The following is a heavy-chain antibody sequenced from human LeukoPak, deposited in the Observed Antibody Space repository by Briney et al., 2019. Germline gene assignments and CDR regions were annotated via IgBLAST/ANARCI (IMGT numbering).Heavy chain of an antibody. CDR2: IYYSGTT. CDR3: ARVARPDTSGYYHFDY. D-gene: IGHD3-22*01. CDR1: GGSISSYY. Sequence: PSETLSLTCTVSGGSISSYYWSWIRQPPGKGLEWIGFIYYSGTTNYNPSLQSRVTISVDTSKNQFSLKLTSVTAADTAVYYCARVARPDTSGYYHFDYWGQGTLVTVSS. J-gene: IGHJ4*02. V-gene: IGHV4-59*01.